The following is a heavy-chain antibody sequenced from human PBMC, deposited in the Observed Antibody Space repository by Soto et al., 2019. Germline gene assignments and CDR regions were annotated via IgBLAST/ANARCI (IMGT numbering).Heavy chain of an antibody. J-gene: IGHJ4*02. Sequence: EVQLVESGGGLVQPGGSLRLSCAASGFTFSSYSMNWVRQAPGKGLEWVSYISSSSSTIYYADSVKGRFTISRDNAKNSLYLQMNSLRAEDTAVYYCARFCCSGGSCYWGQGTLVTVSS. D-gene: IGHD2-15*01. CDR1: GFTFSSYS. CDR3: ARFCCSGGSCY. CDR2: ISSSSSTI. V-gene: IGHV3-48*01.